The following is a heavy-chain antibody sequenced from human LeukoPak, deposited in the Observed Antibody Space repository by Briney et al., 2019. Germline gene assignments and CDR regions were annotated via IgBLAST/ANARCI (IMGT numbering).Heavy chain of an antibody. CDR3: AKSFGPVIAAAGTGAD. V-gene: IGHV3-23*01. D-gene: IGHD6-13*01. CDR2: ISGSGSNT. CDR1: GFTFSSYA. J-gene: IGHJ4*02. Sequence: GGSLRLSCAASGFTFSSYAMSWVRQAPGKGLEWVSVISGSGSNTYYADSVKGRFTISRDNYKNTLYLQMNSLRAEDTAVYYCAKSFGPVIAAAGTGADWGQGTLVTVSS.